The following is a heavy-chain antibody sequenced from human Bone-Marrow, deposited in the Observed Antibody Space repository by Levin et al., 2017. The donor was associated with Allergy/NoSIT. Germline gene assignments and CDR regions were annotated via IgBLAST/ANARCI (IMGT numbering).Heavy chain of an antibody. CDR2: SGSGGSR. V-gene: IGHV3-23*01. Sequence: GGSLRLSCTGSGFTFSSYVMRWVRQAPGKGLEWVSASGSGGSRNYADSVKGRFTISRDNSKNTLYLQMDSLRADDTAVYYCAKDRAVSCGDTRCYFPDLWGQGTLVTVSS. CDR1: GFTFSSYV. J-gene: IGHJ5*02. CDR3: AKDRAVSCGDTRCYFPDL. D-gene: IGHD2-2*01.